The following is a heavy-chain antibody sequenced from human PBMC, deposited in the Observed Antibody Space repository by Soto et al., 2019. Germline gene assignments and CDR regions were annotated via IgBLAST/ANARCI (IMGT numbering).Heavy chain of an antibody. CDR1: GGTFSSYA. V-gene: IGHV1-69*13. Sequence: GASVKVSCKASGGTFSSYAISWVRQAPGQGLEWMGGIIPIFGTANYAQKFQGRVTITADESTSTAYMELSSLRSEDTAVYYCAREGYSYGSLDYWGQGTLVTVSS. D-gene: IGHD5-18*01. CDR2: IIPIFGTA. CDR3: AREGYSYGSLDY. J-gene: IGHJ4*02.